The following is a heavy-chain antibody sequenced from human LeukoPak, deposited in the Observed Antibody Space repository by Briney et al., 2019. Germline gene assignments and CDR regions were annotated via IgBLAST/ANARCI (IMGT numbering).Heavy chain of an antibody. D-gene: IGHD2-21*01. CDR2: IRYDGTDK. CDR3: APRVVVITAPFDY. V-gene: IGHV3-30*02. Sequence: AGXXXRLSCAASGFTFSSFGMHWVRQAPGKGLEWVAFIRYDGTDKYYADSVKGRFTISRDNSKNTLYLQMNSLRPEDTAVYYCAPRVVVITAPFDYWGQGTLVTVSS. J-gene: IGHJ4*02. CDR1: GFTFSSFG.